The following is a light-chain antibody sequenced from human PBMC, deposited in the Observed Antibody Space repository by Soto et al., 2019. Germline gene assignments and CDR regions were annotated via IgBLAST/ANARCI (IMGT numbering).Light chain of an antibody. V-gene: IGLV2-14*01. CDR3: CLHTSSSTVL. CDR1: SSDVGGYNY. Sequence: QSALTQPASVSGSPGQSITISCTGTSSDVGGYNYVCWYQQHPGKAPKLIMHDVTNRPSWVSDRFSGSKSGNTASLSISGREQEEEAAYYCCLHTSSSTVLFGGGTKLTVL. J-gene: IGLJ2*01. CDR2: DVT.